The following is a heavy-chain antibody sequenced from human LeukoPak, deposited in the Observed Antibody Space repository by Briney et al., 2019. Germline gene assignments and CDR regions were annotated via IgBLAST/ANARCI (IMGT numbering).Heavy chain of an antibody. J-gene: IGHJ4*02. CDR2: ISSSGSTI. CDR3: ARTKELSTISYFDS. D-gene: IGHD5-24*01. Sequence: TGGSLRLSCAASGFTFSSYEMNWVRQAPGKGLEWVSYISSSGSTIYYADSVKGRFTISRDNAKNSLYLQMNSLRAEDTAVYYCARTKELSTISYFDSWGQGTLVTVSS. CDR1: GFTFSSYE. V-gene: IGHV3-48*03.